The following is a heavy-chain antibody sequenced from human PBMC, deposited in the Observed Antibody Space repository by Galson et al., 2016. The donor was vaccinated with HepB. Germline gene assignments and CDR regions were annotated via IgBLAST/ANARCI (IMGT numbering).Heavy chain of an antibody. CDR1: GGSFSGYY. V-gene: IGHV4-34*01. Sequence: SETLSLTCAVYGGSFSGYYWSWIRQPPGMGLEWIGEINHSGITNYNPSLKSRVPISVDTSKNQFSLKLSSVTAADTALYYGARHLSRYSSSWFLVPGRNYFDYWGQGTLVTVSS. J-gene: IGHJ4*02. CDR2: INHSGIT. D-gene: IGHD6-13*01. CDR3: ARHLSRYSSSWFLVPGRNYFDY.